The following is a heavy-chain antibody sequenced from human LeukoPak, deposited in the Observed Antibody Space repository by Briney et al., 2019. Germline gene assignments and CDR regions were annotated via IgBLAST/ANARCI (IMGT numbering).Heavy chain of an antibody. CDR1: GYTFIDHY. J-gene: IGHJ4*02. V-gene: IGHV1-2*06. CDR3: ARVTAAAGDY. Sequence: ASVKVSXKPSGYTFIDHYIHWVRQAPGQGLEWMGRINPKSGGANYVQKFQGRVTMTRDTSITTAYMELSSLRSDDTAVYYCARVTAAAGDYWGQGTLVTVSS. D-gene: IGHD6-13*01. CDR2: INPKSGGA.